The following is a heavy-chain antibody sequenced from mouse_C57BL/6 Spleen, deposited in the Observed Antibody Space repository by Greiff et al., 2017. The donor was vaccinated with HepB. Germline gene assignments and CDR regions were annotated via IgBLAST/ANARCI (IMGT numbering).Heavy chain of an antibody. CDR1: GYTFTSYW. Sequence: QVQLQQPGAELVRPGSSVKLSCKASGYTFTSYWMHWVKQRPIQGLEWIGNIDPSDSETHYNQKFKDKATLTVDKSSSTAYMQLSSLTSEDSAVYYSARADDYDRGFAYWGQGTLVTVSA. CDR3: ARADDYDRGFAY. J-gene: IGHJ3*01. CDR2: IDPSDSET. V-gene: IGHV1-52*01. D-gene: IGHD2-4*01.